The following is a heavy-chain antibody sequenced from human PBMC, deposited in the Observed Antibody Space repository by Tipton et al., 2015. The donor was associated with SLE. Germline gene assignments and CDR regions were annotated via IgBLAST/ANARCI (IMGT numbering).Heavy chain of an antibody. CDR1: GYTFTSFD. J-gene: IGHJ4*02. D-gene: IGHD5-24*01. Sequence: QVQLVQSGPEVKKPGASVKVSCKASGYTFTSFDINWVRQATGQGLEWMGWMNPNSGNTAYAQKFQGRVTMTRDTSISTAYMELSSLRSEDTALYYCARAPPQLGFDYWGPGSLVTVSS. V-gene: IGHV1-8*01. CDR2: MNPNSGNT. CDR3: ARAPPQLGFDY.